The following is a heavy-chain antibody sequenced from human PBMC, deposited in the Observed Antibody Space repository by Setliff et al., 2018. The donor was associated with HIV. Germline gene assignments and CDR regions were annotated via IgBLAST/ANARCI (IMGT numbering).Heavy chain of an antibody. Sequence: GGSLRLSCVTSGITFINAAMAWVRQAPRKGPEWISFIYSGSSSAVFAASVKGRFTISRDNSRNTLFLQMNSLRAEDTAVYYCAKEPSSCSAPRPSLCGYFDSWGQGTQVTVSS. D-gene: IGHD2-21*01. CDR1: GITFINAA. CDR3: AKEPSSCSAPRPSLCGYFDS. V-gene: IGHV3-23*03. CDR2: IYSGSSSA. J-gene: IGHJ4*01.